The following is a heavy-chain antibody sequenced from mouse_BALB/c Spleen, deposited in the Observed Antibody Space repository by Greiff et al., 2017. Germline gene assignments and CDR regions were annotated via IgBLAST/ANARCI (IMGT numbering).Heavy chain of an antibody. J-gene: IGHJ2*01. D-gene: IGHD3-2*02. CDR2: ISSGGSYT. CDR1: GFTFSSYT. Sequence: DVHLVESGGGLVKPGGSLKLSCAASGFTFSSYTMSWVRQTPEKRLEWVATISSGGSYTYYPDSVKGRFTISRDNAKNTLYLQMSSLKSEDTAMYYCTRDQGGLYYFDYWGQGTTLTVSS. CDR3: TRDQGGLYYFDY. V-gene: IGHV5-6-4*01.